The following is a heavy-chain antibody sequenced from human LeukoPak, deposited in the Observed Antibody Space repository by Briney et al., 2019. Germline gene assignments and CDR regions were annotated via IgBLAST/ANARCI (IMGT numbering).Heavy chain of an antibody. CDR1: GFTFSSYS. D-gene: IGHD3-3*01. CDR2: ISSSSSYI. Sequence: GGSLRLSCAASGFTFSSYSMNWVRQAPGKGLEWVSSISSSSSYIYYADSVKGRFTISRDNAKNSLYLQMNSLRAEDTAVYYCARAPYYDFWSGGFFDYWGQGTRVTVSS. CDR3: ARAPYYDFWSGGFFDY. J-gene: IGHJ4*02. V-gene: IGHV3-21*01.